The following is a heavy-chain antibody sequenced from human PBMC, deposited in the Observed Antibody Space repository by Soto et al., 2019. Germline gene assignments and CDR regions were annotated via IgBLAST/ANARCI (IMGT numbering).Heavy chain of an antibody. D-gene: IGHD2-15*01. V-gene: IGHV1-69*01. CDR1: GGTFSTYA. J-gene: IGHJ6*02. CDR3: ARSQGGSSSLDIYYYSYYGMDV. CDR2: VIPIFGTP. Sequence: QVQLVQSGAEVKKPGSSVKVSCKAPGGTFSTYAISWVRQAPGQGLEWMGGVIPIFGTPKYAQKFKGRVTITADESTSTGYMELRSLRSEDTAVYYCARSQGGSSSLDIYYYSYYGMDVWGQGPTVTVSS.